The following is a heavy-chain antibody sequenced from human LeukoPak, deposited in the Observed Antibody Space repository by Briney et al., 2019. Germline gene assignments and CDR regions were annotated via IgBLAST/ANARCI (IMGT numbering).Heavy chain of an antibody. V-gene: IGHV3-30*01. Sequence: PWGAPRLFCAASGFTFSSYAMHWVRQAPGEGLEWGAVILYDGSNKYYADSVKGRFTISRDNSKNTLYLQMNSLRAEDTAVYYCARDRAAGTLDYWGQGTPVTVSS. CDR1: GFTFSSYA. CDR2: ILYDGSNK. J-gene: IGHJ4*02. D-gene: IGHD6-13*01. CDR3: ARDRAAGTLDY.